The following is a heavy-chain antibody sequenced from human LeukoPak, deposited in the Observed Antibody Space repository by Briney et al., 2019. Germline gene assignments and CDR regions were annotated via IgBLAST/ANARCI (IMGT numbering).Heavy chain of an antibody. D-gene: IGHD3-16*01. CDR1: GGTFSSYA. CDR2: IIPIFGTT. Sequence: SVKVSCKASGGTFSSYAISWVRQAPGQGLEWMGGIIPIFGTTNYARKFRGRVTLTADKSTRTAYMELSSLRSEDTAVYYCARDNDSRDPSHFDYWGQGTLVTVSS. CDR3: ARDNDSRDPSHFDY. V-gene: IGHV1-69*06. J-gene: IGHJ4*02.